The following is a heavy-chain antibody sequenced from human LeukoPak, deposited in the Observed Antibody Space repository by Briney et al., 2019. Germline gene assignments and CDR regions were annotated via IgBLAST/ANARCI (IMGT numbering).Heavy chain of an antibody. V-gene: IGHV3-23*01. D-gene: IGHD3-10*01. CDR2: ISGSGGST. Sequence: PGGSLRLSCAASGLTFSNAWMSWVRQAPGKGLEWVSAISGSGGSTYYADSVKGRFTISRDSSKNTLYLQMNSLRAEDTAVYYCAKPLRARAGSYSFMNNWFDPWGQGTLVTVSS. CDR3: AKPLRARAGSYSFMNNWFDP. J-gene: IGHJ5*02. CDR1: GLTFSNAW.